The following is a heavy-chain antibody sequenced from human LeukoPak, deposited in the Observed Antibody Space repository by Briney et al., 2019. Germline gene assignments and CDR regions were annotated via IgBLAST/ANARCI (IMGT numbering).Heavy chain of an antibody. CDR2: ISPYNGDT. CDR3: ARGSGSYYYFDY. J-gene: IGHJ4*02. D-gene: IGHD1-26*01. V-gene: IGHV1-18*04. Sequence: VSVKVSCKASGYTFINYGISWGRQAPGQGLEWMGWISPYNGDTDYAQKVQGRVTMTTDTSTSTAYMELRSLTSDDTAVYYCARGSGSYYYFDYWGQGSLVTVSS. CDR1: GYTFINYG.